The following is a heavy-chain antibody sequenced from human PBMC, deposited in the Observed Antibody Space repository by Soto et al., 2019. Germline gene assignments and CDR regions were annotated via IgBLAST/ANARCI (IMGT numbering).Heavy chain of an antibody. D-gene: IGHD2-2*02. CDR2: ISGSGGST. CDR3: AEDRGSGSTIWYTGWFAP. Sequence: EVQLLESGGGLVQPGGSLRLSCAASGFTFSSYAMSWVRQAPGKGLEWVSTISGSGGSTYDADSVKGRFTISRDNSKNTLCLQVNSRRAEDPAVYYCAEDRGSGSTIWYTGWFAPWGQGTLVTVSS. V-gene: IGHV3-23*01. CDR1: GFTFSSYA. J-gene: IGHJ5*02.